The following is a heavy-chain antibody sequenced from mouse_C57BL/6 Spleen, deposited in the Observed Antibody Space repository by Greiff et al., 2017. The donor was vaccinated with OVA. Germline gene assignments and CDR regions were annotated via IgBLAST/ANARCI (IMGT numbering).Heavy chain of an antibody. CDR1: GYTFTDYE. D-gene: IGHD2-2*01. CDR2: IDPETGGT. CDR3: TREGMVTAGFDY. Sequence: QVQLQQSGAELVRPGASVTLSCKASGYTFTDYEMHWVKQTPVHGLEWIGAIDPETGGTAYNQKFKGKAILTADKSSSTAYMELRSLTSEDSAVYYCTREGMVTAGFDYWGQGTTLTVSS. V-gene: IGHV1-15*01. J-gene: IGHJ2*01.